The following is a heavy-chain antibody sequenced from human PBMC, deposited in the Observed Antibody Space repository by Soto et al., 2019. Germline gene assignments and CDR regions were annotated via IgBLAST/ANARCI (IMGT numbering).Heavy chain of an antibody. D-gene: IGHD6-19*01. CDR2: IHSDGST. V-gene: IGHV3-53*01. J-gene: IGHJ4*02. CDR3: ARDASGPFDY. Sequence: PGGSLRLSCSVAGFTVSDSMSWVRQAPGKGLECVSFIHSDGSTHYTDSVRGRFTISRDNSKNTLYLQMDRLRVDDTAVYFCARDASGPFDYWRQGTLVTVSS. CDR1: GFTVSDS.